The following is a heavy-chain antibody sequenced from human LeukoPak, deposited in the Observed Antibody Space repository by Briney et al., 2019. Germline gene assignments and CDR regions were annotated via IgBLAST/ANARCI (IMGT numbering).Heavy chain of an antibody. CDR1: GGTFSSYA. CDR2: IIPIFGTA. J-gene: IGHJ5*02. D-gene: IGHD6-13*01. Sequence: GASVKVSCKASGGTFSSYAISWVRQAPGQGLEWMGGIIPIFGTANYAQKLQGRVTMTTDTSTSTAYMELRSLRSDDTAVYYCARFGYSSSWPKIRPRWFDPWGQGTLVTVSS. V-gene: IGHV1-69*05. CDR3: ARFGYSSSWPKIRPRWFDP.